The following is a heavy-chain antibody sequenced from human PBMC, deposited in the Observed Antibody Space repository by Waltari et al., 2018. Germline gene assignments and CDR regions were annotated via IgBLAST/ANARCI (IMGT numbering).Heavy chain of an antibody. J-gene: IGHJ3*02. CDR1: GGSISSHY. CDR2: IYYSGST. CDR3: ARAYPSPPGNALDI. V-gene: IGHV4-59*08. D-gene: IGHD2-2*01. Sequence: QVQLQESGPGLVKPSETLSLTCTVSGGSISSHYWSWIRQPPGKGLEWIGYIYYSGSTYDNPSLKSRVTISVDTDKNQFSLKLRSVTAADTAVYYCARAYPSPPGNALDIWGQGTMVTVSS.